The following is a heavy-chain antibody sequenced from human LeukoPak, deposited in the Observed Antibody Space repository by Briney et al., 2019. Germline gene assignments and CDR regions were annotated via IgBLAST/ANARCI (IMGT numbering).Heavy chain of an antibody. J-gene: IGHJ6*03. CDR3: TTRPGYQLLGSSYYYMDV. V-gene: IGHV3-15*07. D-gene: IGHD2-2*01. CDR2: IKSKTAGGTT. CDR1: GFNFSNAW. Sequence: GGSLRLSCAVSGFNFSNAWMNWVRQAPGKGLERVGHIKSKTAGGTTDYSAPVKGRFIVSRDDSKNTLYLQMNSLKTDDTAVYYCTTRPGYQLLGSSYYYMDVWGAGTTVTVSS.